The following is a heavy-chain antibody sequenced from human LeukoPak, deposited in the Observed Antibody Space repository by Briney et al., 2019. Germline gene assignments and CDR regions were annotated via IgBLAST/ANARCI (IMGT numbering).Heavy chain of an antibody. D-gene: IGHD6-6*01. J-gene: IGHJ3*02. CDR1: GGSFSGYY. V-gene: IGHV4-34*01. Sequence: SETLSLTCAVYGGSFSGYYWSWIRQPPGKGREWLGEINHSGSTNYNPSLKSRVTISVDTSKNQFSLKLSSVTAADTAVYYCATLTYSSYDAFDIWGQGTMVTVSS. CDR3: ATLTYSSYDAFDI. CDR2: INHSGST.